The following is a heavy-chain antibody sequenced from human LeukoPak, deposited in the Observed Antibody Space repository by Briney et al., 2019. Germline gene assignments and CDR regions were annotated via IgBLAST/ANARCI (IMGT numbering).Heavy chain of an antibody. CDR2: IIPIFGTA. V-gene: IGHV1-69*05. CDR1: GGTFSSYA. Sequence: SVKLSCKASGGTFSSYAISWVRQAPGQGPEWMGRIIPIFGTANYAQKFQGRVTITTDESTSTAYMELSSLRSEDTAVYYCARVSFNEYYFDYWGQGTLVTVSS. CDR3: ARVSFNEYYFDY. J-gene: IGHJ4*02. D-gene: IGHD2-8*01.